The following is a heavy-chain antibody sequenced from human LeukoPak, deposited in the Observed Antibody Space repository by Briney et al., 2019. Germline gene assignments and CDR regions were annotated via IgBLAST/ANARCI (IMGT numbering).Heavy chain of an antibody. CDR1: GYTFTSYD. J-gene: IGHJ4*02. V-gene: IGHV1-8*01. D-gene: IGHD3-22*01. Sequence: GASVKVSCKASGYTFTSYDINWVRQATGQGLEWMGWMNPNSGNTGYAQKFQGRVTMTRNTSISTAYMELSSLRSEDTAVYYCAKDDSSGYYYFDYWGQGTLVTVSS. CDR2: MNPNSGNT. CDR3: AKDDSSGYYYFDY.